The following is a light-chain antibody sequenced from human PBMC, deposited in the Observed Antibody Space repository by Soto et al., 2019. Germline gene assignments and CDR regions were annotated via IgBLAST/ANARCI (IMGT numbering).Light chain of an antibody. J-gene: IGKJ1*01. CDR3: QQYGASPWT. V-gene: IGKV3-20*01. Sequence: EVELTQSPGTLSLSPGERATLSCRASQSVSSSHLAWYQQKRGQAPRLLIYDTSTRATGIPDRFSGSGSGTDFTITSSRLEPEDFAVYHCQQYGASPWTFGQGTKVEVK. CDR2: DTS. CDR1: QSVSSSH.